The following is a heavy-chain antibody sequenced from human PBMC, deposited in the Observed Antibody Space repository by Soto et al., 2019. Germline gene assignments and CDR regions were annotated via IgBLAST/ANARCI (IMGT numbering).Heavy chain of an antibody. V-gene: IGHV3-23*01. CDR2: TGASGRTT. Sequence: HPGGSLRLSCAASGFTFNISAMTWVRQAPGKGLEWVSTTGASGRTTYYAHSVKGRFTVSRDNSKNTLDLQMSSLRAEDTAVYYCATVHNTPRSFDYWGQGTLVTVSS. CDR3: ATVHNTPRSFDY. J-gene: IGHJ4*02. CDR1: GFTFNISA. D-gene: IGHD2-2*02.